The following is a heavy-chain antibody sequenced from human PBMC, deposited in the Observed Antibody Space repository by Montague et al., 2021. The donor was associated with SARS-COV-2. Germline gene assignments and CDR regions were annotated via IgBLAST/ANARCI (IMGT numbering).Heavy chain of an antibody. CDR1: GGSISSPVYY. CDR2: ISYAGRT. J-gene: IGHJ4*02. D-gene: IGHD2-2*01. V-gene: IGHV4-39*01. Sequence: SETLSLTCTVSGGSISSPVYYWGWLRQSPGKGLEWIGSISYAGRTYYNPSLRSRVSFSMDTSKNHFSLIMNSVTAADTAVYFCARQLPSYCSTNKGYPYSLDVWGQGALVTVSS. CDR3: ARQLPSYCSTNKGYPYSLDV.